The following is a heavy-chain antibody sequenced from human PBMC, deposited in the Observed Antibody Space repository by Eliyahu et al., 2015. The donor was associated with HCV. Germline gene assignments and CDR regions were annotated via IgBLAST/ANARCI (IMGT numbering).Heavy chain of an antibody. D-gene: IGHD4-17*01. CDR1: GFTFSXYG. CDR2: ISYDGSNK. J-gene: IGHJ4*02. CDR3: AKGDDYGDT. V-gene: IGHV3-30*18. Sequence: QVQLVESGGGVVQPGRSLRLSCAASGFTFSXYGMHWVPPGPGKGLGGVAVISYDGSNKYYADSVKGRFTISRDNSKNTLYLQMNSLRAEDTAVYYCAKGDDYGDTWGQGTLVTVSS.